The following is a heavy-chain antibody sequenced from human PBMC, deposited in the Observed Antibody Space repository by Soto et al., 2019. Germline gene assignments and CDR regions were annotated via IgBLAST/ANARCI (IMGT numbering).Heavy chain of an antibody. J-gene: IGHJ4*02. D-gene: IGHD3-22*01. CDR3: AKSAYYYDSSGRFDY. V-gene: IGHV3-30*18. CDR2: ISYDGSNK. CDR1: GFTFSSYG. Sequence: PGGSLRLSCAASGFTFSSYGMHWFRQAPGKGLEWVAVISYDGSNKYYADSVKGRFTISRDNSKNTLYLQMNSLRAEDTAVYYCAKSAYYYDSSGRFDYWGQGTLVTVSS.